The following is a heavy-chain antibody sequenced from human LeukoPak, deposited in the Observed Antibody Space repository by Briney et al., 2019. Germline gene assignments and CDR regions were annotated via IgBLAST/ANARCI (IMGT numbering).Heavy chain of an antibody. CDR1: GYTFTSYA. Sequence: ASVKVSCKTSGYTFTSYAMHWVRQAPGQRLEWMGWINAGNGNTKYSQKFQGRVTITRDTSASTASMELSSLRSEDTAVYFCARGHTVIRGIIRIRGFDPWGQGTLVTVSS. J-gene: IGHJ5*02. V-gene: IGHV1-3*01. D-gene: IGHD3-10*01. CDR2: INAGNGNT. CDR3: ARGHTVIRGIIRIRGFDP.